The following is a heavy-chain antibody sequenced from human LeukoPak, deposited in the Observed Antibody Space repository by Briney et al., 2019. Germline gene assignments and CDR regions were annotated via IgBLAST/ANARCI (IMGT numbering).Heavy chain of an antibody. CDR1: GGSISSYY. J-gene: IGHJ4*02. Sequence: KPSETLSLTCTVSGGSISSYYRSWTRQPAGKGLEWIGRIYTSGSTNYNPSLKSRVTMSVDTSKNQFSLKLSSVTAADTAVYYCARVRSAARPDGDYFDYWGQGTLVTVSS. CDR3: ARVRSAARPDGDYFDY. CDR2: IYTSGST. D-gene: IGHD6-6*01. V-gene: IGHV4-4*07.